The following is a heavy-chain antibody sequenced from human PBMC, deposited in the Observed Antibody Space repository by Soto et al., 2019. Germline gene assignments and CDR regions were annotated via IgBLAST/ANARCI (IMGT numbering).Heavy chain of an antibody. Sequence: QVQLQQWGAGLLKPSETLSLTCAVYGGSFSGYYWSWIRQPPGKGLEWIGEINHSGSTNYNPSLKSRVTISVDTSKNQVSLKLSSVTAADTAVYYCARGRWGQWLVKLDVWGQGTTVTVSS. V-gene: IGHV4-34*01. CDR3: ARGRWGQWLVKLDV. CDR2: INHSGST. J-gene: IGHJ6*02. D-gene: IGHD6-19*01. CDR1: GGSFSGYY.